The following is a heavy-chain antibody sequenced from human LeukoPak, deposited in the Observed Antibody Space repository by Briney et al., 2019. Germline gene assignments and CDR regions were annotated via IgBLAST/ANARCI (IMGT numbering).Heavy chain of an antibody. Sequence: SETLSLTCAVSGGSISSKNWWIWVRQPPEKGLEWIGEIYHTGSTNYNPSLKSRVTMSVDKSKNQFSLQLNSVTPEDTAVYYCARDFRPAAGGAFDIWGQGTMVTVSS. D-gene: IGHD6-13*01. CDR1: GGSISSKNW. CDR3: ARDFRPAAGGAFDI. J-gene: IGHJ3*02. V-gene: IGHV4-4*02. CDR2: IYHTGST.